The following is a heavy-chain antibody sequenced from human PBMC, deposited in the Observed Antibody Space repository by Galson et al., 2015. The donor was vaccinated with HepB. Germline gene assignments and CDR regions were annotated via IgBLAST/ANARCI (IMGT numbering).Heavy chain of an antibody. V-gene: IGHV3-30*18. CDR1: RFSFSDHA. CDR3: AKERRGFYAES. CDR2: ISYDGRTV. J-gene: IGHJ4*02. Sequence: SLRLSCAVSRFSFSDHAMHWVRQAPGKGLEWVAVISYDGRTVFYVDSVKGRFTVSKDFSKSTLFLQMSGLRPDDTGVYYCAKERRGFYAESWGQGALVTVSS. D-gene: IGHD5-12*01.